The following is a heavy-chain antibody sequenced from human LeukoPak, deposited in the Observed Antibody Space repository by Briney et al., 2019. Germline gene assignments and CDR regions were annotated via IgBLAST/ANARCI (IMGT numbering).Heavy chain of an antibody. CDR3: ARDQRVTGRPDIDY. CDR2: ISSDGSST. CDR1: GFTFRNHW. Sequence: GGSLRLSCAASGFTFRNHWMHWVRQTPGKGLVWVSRISSDGSSTTYADSVKGRFTISRDNAKNTLYLQMNNLRAEDTAMYYCARDQRVTGRPDIDYWGQGTLVIVSS. J-gene: IGHJ4*02. V-gene: IGHV3-74*03. D-gene: IGHD6-6*01.